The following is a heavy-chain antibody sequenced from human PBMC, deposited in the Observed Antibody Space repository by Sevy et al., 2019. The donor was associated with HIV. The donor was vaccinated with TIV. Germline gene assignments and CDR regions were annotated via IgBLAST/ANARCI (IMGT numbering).Heavy chain of an antibody. Sequence: GGSLRLSCAASRFTFSDYWMTWVRQAPGKDLEWVANIKRDESVKHYVDSVKGRFSVSRDNAKNSLYLHMNSLRADDTALYYCARDSSYCSGDKCYDVFDIWGQGTMVTVSS. D-gene: IGHD2-21*01. J-gene: IGHJ3*02. V-gene: IGHV3-7*01. CDR2: IKRDESVK. CDR3: ARDSSYCSGDKCYDVFDI. CDR1: RFTFSDYW.